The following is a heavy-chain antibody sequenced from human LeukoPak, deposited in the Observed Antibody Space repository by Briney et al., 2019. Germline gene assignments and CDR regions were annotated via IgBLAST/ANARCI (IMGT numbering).Heavy chain of an antibody. J-gene: IGHJ5*02. CDR2: INPNSGGA. D-gene: IGHD2-15*01. CDR1: GYIFTGYY. Sequence: GASVKVSCKASGYIFTGYYMHWVRQAPGQGLEWMGWINPNSGGADYAQKFQGRVTMTRDTSISTAYMALSRMTSDDTAVYYCARGPPEYCSGGSCYSGRNWFDPWGQGTLVTVSS. V-gene: IGHV1-2*02. CDR3: ARGPPEYCSGGSCYSGRNWFDP.